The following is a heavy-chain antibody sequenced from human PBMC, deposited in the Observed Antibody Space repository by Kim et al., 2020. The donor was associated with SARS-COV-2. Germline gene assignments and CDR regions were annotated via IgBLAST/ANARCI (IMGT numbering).Heavy chain of an antibody. D-gene: IGHD6-6*01. V-gene: IGHV1-2*02. CDR3: AREAEYSSSSTWFDP. CDR1: GYTFTGYY. J-gene: IGHJ5*02. Sequence: ASVKVSCKASGYTFTGYYMHWVRQAPGQGLEWMGWINPNSGGTNYAQKFQGRVTMTRDTSISTAYMELSRLRSDDTAVYYCAREAEYSSSSTWFDPWGQGTLVTVSS. CDR2: INPNSGGT.